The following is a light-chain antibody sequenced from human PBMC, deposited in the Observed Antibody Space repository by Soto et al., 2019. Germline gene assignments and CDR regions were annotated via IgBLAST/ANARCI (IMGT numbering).Light chain of an antibody. CDR2: AAS. CDR1: QNVENY. Sequence: DIQMTQSPSTLSASVVDRVTITCRASQNVENYLAWYQQKPGKAPKLLIYAASSLQSGVPSRFSGSGSGTEFTLTISSLQPDDFATYYCQHYNSYGTFGQGTKVDIK. CDR3: QHYNSYGT. V-gene: IGKV1-5*01. J-gene: IGKJ1*01.